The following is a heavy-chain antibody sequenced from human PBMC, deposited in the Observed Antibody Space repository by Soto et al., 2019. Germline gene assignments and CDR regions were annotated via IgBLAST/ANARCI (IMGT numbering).Heavy chain of an antibody. D-gene: IGHD3-3*01. CDR2: IYYSGST. CDR3: ARTVHHDFWSANNWFDP. J-gene: IGHJ5*02. Sequence: QVQLQESGPGLVRPSETLSLTCTVSGGSIRSGGYYWSWIRQPPGKGLDWIGYIYYSGSTYYSPSLTSRLPLSVDTSENKFPLKLNAVTAADTAVYYCARTVHHDFWSANNWFDPWGQGTLVTVSS. CDR1: GGSIRSGGYY. V-gene: IGHV4-31*03.